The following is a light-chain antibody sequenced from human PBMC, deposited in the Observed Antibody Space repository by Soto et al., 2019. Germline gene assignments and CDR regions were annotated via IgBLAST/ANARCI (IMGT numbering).Light chain of an antibody. CDR3: QKYSSVPV. Sequence: DIQMTQSPSSLSASVGDRVTITCRASQGISNYVAWYQQKPGKPPKLLIYAASTMHSGVPSRFSGSGSGTDFTLTINSLQPDDVATYSCQKYSSVPVFGPGTKVDIK. CDR1: QGISNY. J-gene: IGKJ3*01. V-gene: IGKV1-27*01. CDR2: AAS.